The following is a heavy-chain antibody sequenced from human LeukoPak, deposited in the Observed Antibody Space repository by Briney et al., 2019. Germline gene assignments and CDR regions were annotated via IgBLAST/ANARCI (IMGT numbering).Heavy chain of an antibody. CDR3: ASSWVLAGDDYPPSLDY. D-gene: IGHD5-12*01. J-gene: IGHJ4*02. V-gene: IGHV1-69*04. Sequence: SVKLCFNGARSTFTSYAYTWLRQAPGHGLEWMGRNIPMLGRTNYAQKFQGRVTITADKATSTAHMELSSLRSEDTAVYYCASSWVLAGDDYPPSLDYWGQGTLVTVSS. CDR2: NIPMLGRT. CDR1: RSTFTSYA.